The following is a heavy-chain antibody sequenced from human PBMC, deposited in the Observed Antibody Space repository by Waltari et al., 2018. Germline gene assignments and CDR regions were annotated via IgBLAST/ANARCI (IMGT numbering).Heavy chain of an antibody. Sequence: QVQLVESGGGVVQPGRSLRLSCAASGFTFSSYGMHWVRQAPGKGLEWVAVISYDGSNKYYADSVKGRFTISRDNSKNTLYLQMNSLRAEDTAVYYCAKDPLRELRYFDWVIAPYFDYWGQGTLVTVSS. J-gene: IGHJ4*02. D-gene: IGHD3-9*01. CDR2: ISYDGSNK. CDR1: GFTFSSYG. V-gene: IGHV3-30*18. CDR3: AKDPLRELRYFDWVIAPYFDY.